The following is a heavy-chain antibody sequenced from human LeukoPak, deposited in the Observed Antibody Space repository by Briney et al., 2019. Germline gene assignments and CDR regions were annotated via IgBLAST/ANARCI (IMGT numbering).Heavy chain of an antibody. CDR2: IYYSGST. V-gene: IGHV4-39*07. CDR3: ARAGYDFQRYYYYYMDV. CDR1: GGSISSSSYY. J-gene: IGHJ6*03. D-gene: IGHD5-12*01. Sequence: SETLSLTCTVSGGSISSSSYYWGWIRQPPGKGLEWIGSIYYSGSTYYNPSLKSRVTISVDTSKNQFSLKLSSVTAADTAVYYCARAGYDFQRYYYYYMDVWGKGTTVTVSS.